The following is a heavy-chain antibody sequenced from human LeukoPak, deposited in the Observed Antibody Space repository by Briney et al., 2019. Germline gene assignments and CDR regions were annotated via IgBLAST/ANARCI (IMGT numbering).Heavy chain of an antibody. CDR3: ARRVQWLVQDWFDP. CDR1: GYNFTSHW. Sequence: GESLKISCKGSGYNFTSHWIGWVRQMPGKGLEWMGIIYPGDSDTRYSPSFQGQVTISADKSISTAYLQWSSLKASDTAMYYCARRVQWLVQDWFDPWGQGTLVTVSS. CDR2: IYPGDSDT. V-gene: IGHV5-51*01. J-gene: IGHJ5*02. D-gene: IGHD6-19*01.